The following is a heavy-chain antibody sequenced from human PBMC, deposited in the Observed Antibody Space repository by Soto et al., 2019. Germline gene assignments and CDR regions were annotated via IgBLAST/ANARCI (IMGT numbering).Heavy chain of an antibody. CDR1: GGSFSGYY. CDR3: ARGRGPWDIVATIRDYYYYGMDV. D-gene: IGHD5-12*01. Sequence: SETLSLTCAVYGGSFSGYYWSWIRQPPGKGLEWIGEINHSGSTNYNPSLKSRVTISVDTSKNQFSLKLSSVTAADTAVYYCARGRGPWDIVATIRDYYYYGMDVWGQGTTVTVSS. CDR2: INHSGST. V-gene: IGHV4-34*01. J-gene: IGHJ6*02.